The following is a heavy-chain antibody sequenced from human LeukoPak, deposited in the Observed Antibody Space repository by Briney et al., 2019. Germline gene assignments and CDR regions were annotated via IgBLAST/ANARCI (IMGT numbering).Heavy chain of an antibody. D-gene: IGHD1-1*01. J-gene: IGHJ4*02. CDR1: GGSFSGYY. Sequence: SETLSLTCAVYGGSFSGYYWSWIRQPPGKGLEWIGEINHSGSTNYNPSLKSRVTISVDASKNQFSLKLTSVTAADTTVYYCARRVGSYNPFDYWGQGTLVTVSS. V-gene: IGHV4-34*01. CDR2: INHSGST. CDR3: ARRVGSYNPFDY.